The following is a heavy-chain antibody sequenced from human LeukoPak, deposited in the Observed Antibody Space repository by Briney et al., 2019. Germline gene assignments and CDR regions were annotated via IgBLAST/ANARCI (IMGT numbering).Heavy chain of an antibody. J-gene: IGHJ4*02. CDR2: ISAYNGNT. Sequence: ASVKVSCKASGYTFTSYGISWVRQAPGQGLEWMGWISAYNGNTNYAQKLQGRVTMTTDTSTSTAYMELRSLRSEDTAVYYCARGGLLGYCSSTSCYFDYWGQGTLVIVSS. D-gene: IGHD2-2*01. CDR1: GYTFTSYG. V-gene: IGHV1-18*01. CDR3: ARGGLLGYCSSTSCYFDY.